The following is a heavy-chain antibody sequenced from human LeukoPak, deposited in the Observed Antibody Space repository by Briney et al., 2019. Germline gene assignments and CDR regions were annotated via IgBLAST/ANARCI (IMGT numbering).Heavy chain of an antibody. CDR2: IYYSGST. D-gene: IGHD5-18*01. V-gene: IGHV4-39*07. CDR3: ARGDTAMVR. Sequence: SETLSLTCTVSGGSISSSSYYWGWIRQPPGKGLEWIESIYYSGSTYYNPSLKSRVTISVDTSKNQFSLKLSSVTAADTAVYYCARGDTAMVRWGQGTLVTVSS. J-gene: IGHJ4*02. CDR1: GGSISSSSYY.